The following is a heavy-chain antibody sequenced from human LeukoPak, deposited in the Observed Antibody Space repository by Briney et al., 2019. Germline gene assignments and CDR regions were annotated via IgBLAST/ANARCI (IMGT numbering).Heavy chain of an antibody. D-gene: IGHD2-15*01. CDR3: ARAGYCSGGSCYYQSHYGMDV. J-gene: IGHJ6*02. CDR2: ISSSSSYI. CDR1: GFTFSSYS. V-gene: IGHV3-21*01. Sequence: GGSLRLSCAAPGFTFSSYSMNWVRQAPGKGLEWVSSISSSSSYIYYADSVKGRFTISRDNAKSSLYLQMNSLRAEDTAVYYCARAGYCSGGSCYYQSHYGMDVWGQGTTVTVSS.